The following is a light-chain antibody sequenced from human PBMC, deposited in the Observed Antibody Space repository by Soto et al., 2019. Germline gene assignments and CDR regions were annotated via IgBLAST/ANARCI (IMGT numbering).Light chain of an antibody. J-gene: IGLJ3*02. CDR2: SND. CDR1: GSNIGSNS. Sequence: QSVLTQPPSASGTPGQRVTISCSGSGSNIGSNSVSWYQQLPGTAPKLHIYSNDQRPSGVPDRFSGSKSGTSASLAISGLRSEDEADYYCASWDDSLSGWVFGGGTKVTVL. CDR3: ASWDDSLSGWV. V-gene: IGLV1-47*02.